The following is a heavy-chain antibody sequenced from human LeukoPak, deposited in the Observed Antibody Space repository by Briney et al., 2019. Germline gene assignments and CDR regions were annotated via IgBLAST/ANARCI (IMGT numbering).Heavy chain of an antibody. CDR3: ASSDSGSYHDAFDI. CDR1: GFTFSSYS. J-gene: IGHJ3*02. V-gene: IGHV3-48*02. Sequence: PGGSLRLSCAASGFTFSSYSMNWDRQAPGKGLEWVSYISSSSSTIYYADSVKGRFTISRDNAKNSLYLQMNSLRDEDTAVYYCASSDSGSYHDAFDIWGQGTMVTVSS. CDR2: ISSSSSTI. D-gene: IGHD1-26*01.